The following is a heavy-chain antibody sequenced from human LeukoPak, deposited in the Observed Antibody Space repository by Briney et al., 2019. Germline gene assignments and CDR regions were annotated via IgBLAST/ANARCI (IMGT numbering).Heavy chain of an antibody. V-gene: IGHV3-33*01. CDR2: IWYDGSNK. CDR3: ARVTLRCSSTSCYLRD. Sequence: GGSLRLSCAASGFTFSSYSMHWVRQAPGKGLEWVAVIWYDGSNKYYADSVKGRFTISRDNSKNTLYLQMNSLRAEDTAVYYCARVTLRCSSTSCYLRDWGQGTMVTVSS. J-gene: IGHJ3*01. CDR1: GFTFSSYS. D-gene: IGHD2-2*01.